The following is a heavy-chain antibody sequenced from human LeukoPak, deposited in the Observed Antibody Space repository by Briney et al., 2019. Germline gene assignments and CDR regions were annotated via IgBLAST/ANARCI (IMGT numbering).Heavy chain of an antibody. Sequence: PGGSLRLSCAASAFTFSSHAMCWARQAPGKGLEWVSAISSSGASTYYADSVKGRFTISRDNSRNTLYLQMSSLRAEDTAIGCCAKAALRYQLLSSLDYWGQGTLVTVSS. CDR3: AKAALRYQLLSSLDY. V-gene: IGHV3-23*01. D-gene: IGHD2-2*01. CDR1: AFTFSSHA. CDR2: ISSSGAST. J-gene: IGHJ4*02.